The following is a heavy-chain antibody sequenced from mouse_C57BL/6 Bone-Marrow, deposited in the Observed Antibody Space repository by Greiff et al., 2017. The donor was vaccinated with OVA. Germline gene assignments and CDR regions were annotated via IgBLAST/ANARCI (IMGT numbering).Heavy chain of an antibody. CDR2: IDPEDGET. CDR1: GFTITDYY. Sequence: VQLQQSGAELVKPGASVKLSCTASGFTITDYYMHWVKQRTEQGLEWIGRIDPEDGETKYAPKFQGKATITTETSSNTAYLQLSSLTAEDTAVYYCARGSGNYDYFDYWGQGTTLTVSA. D-gene: IGHD2-1*01. J-gene: IGHJ2*01. V-gene: IGHV14-2*01. CDR3: ARGSGNYDYFDY.